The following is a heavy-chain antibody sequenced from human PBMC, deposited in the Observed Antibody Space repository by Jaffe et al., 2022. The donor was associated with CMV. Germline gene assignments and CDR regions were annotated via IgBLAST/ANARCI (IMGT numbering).Heavy chain of an antibody. Sequence: QVQLQESGPGLVKPSETLSLTCTVSGGSISSYYWSWIRQPPGKGLEWIGYIYYSGSTNYNPSLKSRVTISVDTSKNQFSLKLSSVTAADTAVYYCARAFYYGDAFDIWGQGTMVTVSS. CDR3: ARAFYYGDAFDI. J-gene: IGHJ3*02. V-gene: IGHV4-59*01. D-gene: IGHD1-26*01. CDR2: IYYSGST. CDR1: GGSISSYY.